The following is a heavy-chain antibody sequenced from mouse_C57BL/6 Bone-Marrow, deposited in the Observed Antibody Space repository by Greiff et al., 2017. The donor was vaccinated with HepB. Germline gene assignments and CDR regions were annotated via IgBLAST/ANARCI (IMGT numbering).Heavy chain of an antibody. CDR2: IWSDGST. V-gene: IGHV2-6-1*01. J-gene: IGHJ4*01. CDR1: GFSLTSYG. CDR3: ARHGGYGSSYGLYYAMDY. D-gene: IGHD1-1*01. Sequence: QVQLKESGPGLVAPSQSLSITCTVSGFSLTSYGVHWVRQPPGKGLEWLVVIWSDGSTTYNSALKSRLSISKDNSKSQVFLKMNSLQTDDTAMYYCARHGGYGSSYGLYYAMDYWGQGTSVTVSS.